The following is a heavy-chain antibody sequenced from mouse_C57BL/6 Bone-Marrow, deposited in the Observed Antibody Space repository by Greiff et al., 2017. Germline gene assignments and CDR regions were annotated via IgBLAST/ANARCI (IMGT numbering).Heavy chain of an antibody. CDR3: ARGRYDYSWFAY. CDR2: ISYSGST. Sequence: VQLKESGPGMVKPSQSLSLTCTVTGYSITSGYDWHWIRHFPGNKLEWMGYISYSGSTNYNPSLKSRISITHDTSKNHFFLKLNSVTTEDTATYYCARGRYDYSWFAYWGQGTLVTVSA. D-gene: IGHD2-4*01. CDR1: GYSITSGYD. J-gene: IGHJ3*01. V-gene: IGHV3-1*01.